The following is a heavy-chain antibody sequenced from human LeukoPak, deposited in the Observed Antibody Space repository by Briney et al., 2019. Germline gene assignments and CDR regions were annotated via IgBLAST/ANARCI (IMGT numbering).Heavy chain of an antibody. Sequence: ASVKVSCKASGGTFSSYAISWVRQAPGQGLEWMGGIIPIFGTANYAQKFQGRVTITADESTSTAYMELSSLRSEDTAVYYCARRLPRYIVGATLGWFDPWGQGTLVTVSS. CDR3: ARRLPRYIVGATLGWFDP. J-gene: IGHJ5*02. D-gene: IGHD1-26*01. CDR1: GGTFSSYA. CDR2: IIPIFGTA. V-gene: IGHV1-69*13.